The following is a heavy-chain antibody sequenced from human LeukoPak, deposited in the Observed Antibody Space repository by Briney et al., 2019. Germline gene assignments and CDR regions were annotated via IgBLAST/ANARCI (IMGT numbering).Heavy chain of an antibody. CDR2: LYYSGNT. J-gene: IGHJ6*03. CDR1: GGSISSSRYY. V-gene: IGHV4-39*01. CDR3: ARNIAVAGRGDYMDV. Sequence: SETLSLTCTVSGGSISSSRYYGGWIRQPPGKGLEWIGSLYYSGNTYYNPSLKSRVTTSVDTSKNQFSLKLSSVTAADTAVYYCARNIAVAGRGDYMDVWGKGTTVTISS. D-gene: IGHD6-19*01.